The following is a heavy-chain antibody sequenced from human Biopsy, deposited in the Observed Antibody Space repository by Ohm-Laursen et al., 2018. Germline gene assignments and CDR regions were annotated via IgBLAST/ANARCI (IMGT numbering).Heavy chain of an antibody. CDR2: IWHDGSNK. CDR1: GFTFSNYG. D-gene: IGHD4-11*01. CDR3: ARDSTINTVTTADY. V-gene: IGHV3-33*01. Sequence: SLRLSFSASGFTFSNYGMHWVRQAPGKGLEWLAVIWHDGSNKYYGDSVQGRFTISRDNSKNTVYLQMNSLRAEDTAIYYCARDSTINTVTTADYWGQGTLVTVSS. J-gene: IGHJ4*02.